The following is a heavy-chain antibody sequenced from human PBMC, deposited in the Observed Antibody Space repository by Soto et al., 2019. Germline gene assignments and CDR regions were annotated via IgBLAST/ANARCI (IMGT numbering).Heavy chain of an antibody. J-gene: IGHJ4*02. CDR3: ARSYGDYINFDY. CDR1: GGSISSYY. CDR2: IYYSGST. V-gene: IGHV4-59*01. D-gene: IGHD4-17*01. Sequence: SETLSLTCTVSGGSISSYYWSWIRQSPGKGLEWIGYIYYSGSTNYNPSHKSRVTISVDTSKNQFSLKLSSVTAADTAVYYCARSYGDYINFDYWGQGTLVTVSS.